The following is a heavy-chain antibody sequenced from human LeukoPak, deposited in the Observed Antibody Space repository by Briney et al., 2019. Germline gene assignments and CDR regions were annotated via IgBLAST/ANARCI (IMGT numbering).Heavy chain of an antibody. CDR3: ARIIRDYQLLQEVRFDY. D-gene: IGHD2-2*01. Sequence: ASVKVSCKASGYTFTSYGISRVRQAPGHRLEWMGWIRAYNGNTNDAQKLQGRVTMTTDTSTSTAYMELRSLRSDDTAVYYCARIIRDYQLLQEVRFDYWGQGTLVTVSS. J-gene: IGHJ4*02. V-gene: IGHV1-18*01. CDR1: GYTFTSYG. CDR2: IRAYNGNT.